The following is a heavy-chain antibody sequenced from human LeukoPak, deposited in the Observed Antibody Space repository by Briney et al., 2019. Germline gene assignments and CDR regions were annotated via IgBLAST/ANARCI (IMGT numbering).Heavy chain of an antibody. CDR1: GGTFSSYG. CDR3: ARDSSAAGSGGLFDP. D-gene: IGHD6-13*01. Sequence: SVKVSCKASGGTFSSYGVSWVRQASGQRLEWLGRIIPMFDITNYAQKFQGRVTVTADKATNTAYMELSSLISEDTAVYYCARDSSAAGSGGLFDPWGQGTQVTVSS. CDR2: IIPMFDIT. J-gene: IGHJ5*02. V-gene: IGHV1-69*04.